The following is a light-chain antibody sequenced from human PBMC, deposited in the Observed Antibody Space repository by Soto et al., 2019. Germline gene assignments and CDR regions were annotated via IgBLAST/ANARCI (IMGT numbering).Light chain of an antibody. CDR2: EVS. CDR3: CSSAPESTYV. J-gene: IGLJ1*01. V-gene: IGLV2-8*01. Sequence: HSALTQPPSASGSPGQSVTMSCTGTSSDVGIHNLVSWYQQHPGKAPKLMIYEVSTRPSGVPDRFSGSKSGNTASLTVSGLQAEDEADYFCCSSAPESTYVFGTGTKVTVX. CDR1: SSDVGIHNL.